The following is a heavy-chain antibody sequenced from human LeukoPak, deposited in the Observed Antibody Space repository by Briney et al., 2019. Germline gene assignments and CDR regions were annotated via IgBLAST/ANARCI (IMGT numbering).Heavy chain of an antibody. D-gene: IGHD6-19*01. CDR1: GFIVSTNY. J-gene: IGHJ4*02. CDR2: IYGGGST. V-gene: IGHV3-53*01. CDR3: ASWPVGWYGEDS. Sequence: PGGSLRLSCAASGFIVSTNYMSWVRQAPGKGLEWVSVIYGGGSTYYADSVKGRFTISRDTPKNTLYLQMNSLRVEDTAVYYCASWPVGWYGEDSWGQGTLVTVSS.